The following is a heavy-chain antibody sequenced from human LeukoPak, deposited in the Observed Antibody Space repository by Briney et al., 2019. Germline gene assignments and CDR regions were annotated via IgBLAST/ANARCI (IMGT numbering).Heavy chain of an antibody. CDR2: ISWDGGST. Sequence: QPGGSLRLSCAASGFTFDDYAMHWVRQAPGKGLERVSLISWDGGSTYYADSVKGRFTISRDNSKNSLYLQMNSLRAEDTALYYCAKDGRNYENYYYMDVWGKGTTVTVSS. J-gene: IGHJ6*03. CDR3: AKDGRNYENYYYMDV. D-gene: IGHD1-7*01. V-gene: IGHV3-43D*04. CDR1: GFTFDDYA.